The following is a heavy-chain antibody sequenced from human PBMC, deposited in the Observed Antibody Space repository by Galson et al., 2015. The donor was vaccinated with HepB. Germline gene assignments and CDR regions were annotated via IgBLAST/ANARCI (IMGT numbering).Heavy chain of an antibody. CDR3: AKPGKPYSSSGPTLWYYYYYMDV. CDR2: ISYDGSNK. CDR1: GFTFSSYG. J-gene: IGHJ6*03. Sequence: SLRLSCAASGFTFSSYGMHWVRQAPGKGLEWVAVISYDGSNKYYADSVKGRFTISRDNSKNTLYLQMNSLRAEDTAVYYCAKPGKPYSSSGPTLWYYYYYMDVWGKGTTVTVSS. D-gene: IGHD6-13*01. V-gene: IGHV3-30*18.